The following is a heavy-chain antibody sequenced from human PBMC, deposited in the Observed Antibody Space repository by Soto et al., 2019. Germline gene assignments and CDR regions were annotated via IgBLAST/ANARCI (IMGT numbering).Heavy chain of an antibody. V-gene: IGHV3-33*01. J-gene: IGHJ6*03. Sequence: QVQLVESGGGVVQPGRSLRLSCAASGFTFSSYGMHWVRQAPGKGLEWVAVIWYDGSNKYYADSVKGRFTISRDNSKNTLYLQMNSLRADDTAVYYCARVQYSSSSFYYYYYYMDVWGKGTTVTVSS. CDR2: IWYDGSNK. CDR1: GFTFSSYG. D-gene: IGHD6-6*01. CDR3: ARVQYSSSSFYYYYYYMDV.